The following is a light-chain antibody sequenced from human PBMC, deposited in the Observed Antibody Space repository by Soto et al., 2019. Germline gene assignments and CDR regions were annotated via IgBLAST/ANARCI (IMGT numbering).Light chain of an antibody. CDR1: QSVSTF. V-gene: IGKV3-11*01. J-gene: IGKJ1*01. Sequence: EIVLTQSPVTLSLSTGERATLSCRASQSVSTFLAWFQQKPGQAPRLLIYDTSNRATGIPARFSGSGSGTDFTLTISSLEPEDFAVYYCQQRSSWPLTFGQGTKVEIK. CDR2: DTS. CDR3: QQRSSWPLT.